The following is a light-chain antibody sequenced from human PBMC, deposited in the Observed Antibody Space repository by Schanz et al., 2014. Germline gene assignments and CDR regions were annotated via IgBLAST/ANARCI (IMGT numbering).Light chain of an antibody. V-gene: IGLV1-44*01. J-gene: IGLJ3*02. CDR2: SNN. Sequence: QSVLTQPPSASGTPGQRVTISCSGSSSNIGGNTVNWYQQLPGTAPKPLIYSNNQRPSGVPDRFSGSKSGTSASLAISGLQYEDEADYYCASWADSLNARVFGGGTKLTVL. CDR3: ASWADSLNARV. CDR1: SSNIGGNT.